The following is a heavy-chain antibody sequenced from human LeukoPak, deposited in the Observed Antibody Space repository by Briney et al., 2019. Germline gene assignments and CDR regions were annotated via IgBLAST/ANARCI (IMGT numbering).Heavy chain of an antibody. Sequence: PGGSLRLSCAASGFTFSSYGMHWVRQAPGKGLEWVAFIRYDGSNKYYADSVKGRFTISRDNSKNTLYLQMNSLRAEDTAVYYCAKCFGWLVEHYYYCYMDVWGKGTTVTISS. V-gene: IGHV3-30*02. CDR3: AKCFGWLVEHYYYCYMDV. D-gene: IGHD6-19*01. CDR2: IRYDGSNK. CDR1: GFTFSSYG. J-gene: IGHJ6*03.